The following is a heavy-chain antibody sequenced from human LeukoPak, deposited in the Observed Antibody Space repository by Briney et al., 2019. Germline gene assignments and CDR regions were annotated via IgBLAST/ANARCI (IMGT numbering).Heavy chain of an antibody. J-gene: IGHJ5*02. CDR3: ARSCTNGVCYSEPNWFDP. Sequence: PGGSLRLSCAASGFTFSSYGMHWVRQAPGKGLEWVAFIRYDGSNKYYADSVKGRFTISRDNSKNTLYLQMNSLRAEDTAVYYCARSCTNGVCYSEPNWFDPWGQGTLVTVSS. V-gene: IGHV3-30*02. CDR2: IRYDGSNK. D-gene: IGHD2-8*01. CDR1: GFTFSSYG.